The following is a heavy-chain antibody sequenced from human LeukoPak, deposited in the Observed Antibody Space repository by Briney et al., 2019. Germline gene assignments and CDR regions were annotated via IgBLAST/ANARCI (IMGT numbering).Heavy chain of an antibody. CDR2: ISTYNGDT. CDR3: ARGGSGLYYFDY. D-gene: IGHD3-10*01. Sequence: ASVKVSCKASGYTFTSYGISWVRQAPGQGLEWMGWISTYNGDTNYAQHLQGRVTMTTDTSTGTAYMELKSLRSDDTAVYYCARGGSGLYYFDYWGQGTLVTVSS. CDR1: GYTFTSYG. J-gene: IGHJ4*02. V-gene: IGHV1-18*01.